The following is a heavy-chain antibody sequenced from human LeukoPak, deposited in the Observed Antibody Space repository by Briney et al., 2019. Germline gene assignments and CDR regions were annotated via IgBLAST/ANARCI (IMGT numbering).Heavy chain of an antibody. J-gene: IGHJ4*02. D-gene: IGHD3-10*01. CDR2: INPSGGST. CDR1: GYTFTNYY. CDR3: TRNADSGLDY. Sequence: ASVKVSCKASGYTFTNYYMHWVRQAPGQGREWMGFINPSGGSTSYAQKFQGRVTMTRDTSTSTVYMELSSLRSEDTAMYYCTRNADSGLDYWGQGTLVTVSS. V-gene: IGHV1-46*03.